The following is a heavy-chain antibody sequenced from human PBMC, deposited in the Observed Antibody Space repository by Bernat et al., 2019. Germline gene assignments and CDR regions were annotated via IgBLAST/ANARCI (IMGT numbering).Heavy chain of an antibody. J-gene: IGHJ1*01. CDR3: ARSGRTGAEYFQH. V-gene: IGHV4-59*01. CDR1: GGSISSYY. CDR2: IYYSGST. Sequence: QVQLQESGPGLVKPSETLSLTCTVSGGSISSYYWSWIRQPPGKGLEWIGYIYYSGSTNYNPSLKSRVTISVDTSKNQFSLKLSSVTAADTAVHYCARSGRTGAEYFQHWGQGTLVTVSS. D-gene: IGHD1-26*01.